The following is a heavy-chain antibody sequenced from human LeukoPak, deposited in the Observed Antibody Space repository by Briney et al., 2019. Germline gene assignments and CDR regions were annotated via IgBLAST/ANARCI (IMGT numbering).Heavy chain of an antibody. Sequence: ASVKVSCKASGYTFTGYYMHWVRQAPGQGLEWMGWINPNSGGTNYAQKFQGRVTMTRDTSTSTAYMELSRLRSDDTAVYYCARDGRSYYKGENWFDPWGQGTLVTVSS. CDR1: GYTFTGYY. V-gene: IGHV1-2*02. J-gene: IGHJ5*02. CDR3: ARDGRSYYKGENWFDP. D-gene: IGHD3-10*01. CDR2: INPNSGGT.